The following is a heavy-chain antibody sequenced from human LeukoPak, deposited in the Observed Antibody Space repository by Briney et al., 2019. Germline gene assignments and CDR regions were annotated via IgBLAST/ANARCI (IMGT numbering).Heavy chain of an antibody. CDR2: IRSKAYGGTT. CDR3: TRDSSDGYYYKFDY. V-gene: IGHV3-49*03. J-gene: IGHJ4*02. D-gene: IGHD3-22*01. Sequence: GGPLRLSCTASGFTFGDYAMSWFRQAPGKGLEWVGFIRSKAYGGTTEYAASVKGRFTISRDDSKSIAYLQMNSLKTEDTAVYYCTRDSSDGYYYKFDYWGQGTLVTVSS. CDR1: GFTFGDYA.